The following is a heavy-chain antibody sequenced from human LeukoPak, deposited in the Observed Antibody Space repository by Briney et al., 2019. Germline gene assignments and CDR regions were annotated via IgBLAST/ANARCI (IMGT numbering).Heavy chain of an antibody. CDR1: GFTFSSYS. V-gene: IGHV3-48*01. Sequence: GGSLRLSCAASGFTFSSYSMNWVRQAPGKGLEWVSYISSSSSTIYYADSVKGRFTISRDNAKNSLYLQMNSLRAEDTAVYYCAREGTTIFGVVTFDYWGQGTLVTVSS. CDR3: AREGTTIFGVVTFDY. D-gene: IGHD3-3*01. CDR2: ISSSSSTI. J-gene: IGHJ4*02.